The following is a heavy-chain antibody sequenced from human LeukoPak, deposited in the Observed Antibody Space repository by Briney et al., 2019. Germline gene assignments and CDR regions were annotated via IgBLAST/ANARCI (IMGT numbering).Heavy chain of an antibody. CDR1: GYSISSGYY. D-gene: IGHD3-10*01. J-gene: IGHJ6*04. Sequence: PSETLSLTCAVSGYSISSGYYWGWIRQPPGKGLEWIGSIYHSGSTYYNPSLKSRVTISVDTSKNQFSLKLSSVTAADTAVYYCAREAGVSHGLYYYYYGMDVWGKGTTVTVSS. CDR3: AREAGVSHGLYYYYYGMDV. V-gene: IGHV4-38-2*02. CDR2: IYHSGST.